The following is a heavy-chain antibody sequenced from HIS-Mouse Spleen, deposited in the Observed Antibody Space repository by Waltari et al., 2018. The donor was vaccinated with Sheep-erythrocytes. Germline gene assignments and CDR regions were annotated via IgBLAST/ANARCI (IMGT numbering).Heavy chain of an antibody. CDR1: GFTFSSYW. CDR3: ARRVEAAGGRWFDP. CDR2: IKQDEREK. J-gene: IGHJ5*02. V-gene: IGHV3-7*01. D-gene: IGHD6-13*01. Sequence: EVQLVESGGGLVQPGGSVRLACAASGFTFSSYWMSWVRRAPGKGLEWVAKIKQDEREKYDGDSVKCRFTISSDNTKNSLYLQMNGLRAENTAVYYGARRVEAAGGRWFDPWGQATLATVSS.